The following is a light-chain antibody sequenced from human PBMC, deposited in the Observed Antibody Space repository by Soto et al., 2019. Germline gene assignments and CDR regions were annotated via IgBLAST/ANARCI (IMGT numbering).Light chain of an antibody. V-gene: IGKV3-20*01. CDR2: GAS. CDR3: QPYGRSPYT. J-gene: IGKJ2*01. CDR1: QSVRNNY. Sequence: EILLTQSPGTLSLSPGERATLSCRASQSVRNNYLAWYQQKPGQAPRLLIYGASGRATGIPDRFSGSGSGTDFTLSISRLEPEDFAVYYCQPYGRSPYTFGQGTKLEI.